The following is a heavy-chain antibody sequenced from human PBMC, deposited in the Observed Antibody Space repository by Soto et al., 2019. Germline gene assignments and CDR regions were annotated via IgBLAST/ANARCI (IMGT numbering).Heavy chain of an antibody. CDR3: AKSPRGNYEPS. CDR1: GFTFKNYG. Sequence: PGGSLRLSCVVSGFTFKNYGMHWVRQAPGKGLEWVSVLSYDGSEKDYAASVRGRFTISRDNSKNTLYLQMNSLRTEDTAIYYCAKSPRGNYEPSWGQGTLVTVYS. J-gene: IGHJ5*02. D-gene: IGHD3-3*01. V-gene: IGHV3-30*18. CDR2: LSYDGSEK.